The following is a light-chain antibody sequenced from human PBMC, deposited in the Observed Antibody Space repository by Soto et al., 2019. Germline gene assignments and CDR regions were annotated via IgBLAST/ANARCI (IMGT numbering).Light chain of an antibody. CDR3: SSYAVSNTVL. J-gene: IGLJ2*01. Sequence: QSALTQPPSASGSPGQSVTISCTGTRSDVGGYPYVSWYQHHPGKAPKLMIYEVNKRPSGVPDRFSGSRSGNTASLTVSGLQAEDEGDYYCSSYAVSNTVLFGGGTKLTVL. CDR1: RSDVGGYPY. V-gene: IGLV2-8*01. CDR2: EVN.